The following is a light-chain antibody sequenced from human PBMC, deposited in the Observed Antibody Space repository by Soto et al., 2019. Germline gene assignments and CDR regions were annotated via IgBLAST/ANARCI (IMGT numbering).Light chain of an antibody. CDR2: DVS. J-gene: IGLJ1*01. CDR3: TSYATGSAYV. CDR1: SSDVGGYNR. V-gene: IGLV2-18*02. Sequence: QSVLTQPPSVSGSLGQSVTIFCTGTSSDVGGYNRVSWYQQPPGKAPKLLIYDVSNRPSGGSTRFSGSKSGNTASLTISGLQAEDEADYYCTSYATGSAYVFGPGTKVTVL.